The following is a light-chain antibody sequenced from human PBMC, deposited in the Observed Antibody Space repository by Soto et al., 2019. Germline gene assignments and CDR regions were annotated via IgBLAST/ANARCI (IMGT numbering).Light chain of an antibody. CDR3: SSYTSSSFV. V-gene: IGLV2-18*02. Sequence: QSVLTQPPSVSGSPGQSVTISCTGTSSDVGSYNRVSWYQQPPGTAPKLMIYEVSNRPSGVPDCFSGSKSGNTASLTISGLQAEDEADYYCSSYTSSSFVFGGGTKLTVL. CDR2: EVS. CDR1: SSDVGSYNR. J-gene: IGLJ2*01.